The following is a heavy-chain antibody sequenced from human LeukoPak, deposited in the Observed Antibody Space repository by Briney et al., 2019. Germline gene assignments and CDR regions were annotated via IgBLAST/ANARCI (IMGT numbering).Heavy chain of an antibody. V-gene: IGHV3-30*18. CDR2: ISYDGSNK. D-gene: IGHD2-15*01. Sequence: PGGSLTLSCAASGFTFSSYGMHWLRQAPGKGLEWVVVISYDGSNKYYADSVKGRFTISRDNSKNTLYLQMNSLRAEDTAVYYCAKDRGYCSGGSCYLGYYYGMDVWGKGTTVTVSS. CDR3: AKDRGYCSGGSCYLGYYYGMDV. J-gene: IGHJ6*01. CDR1: GFTFSSYG.